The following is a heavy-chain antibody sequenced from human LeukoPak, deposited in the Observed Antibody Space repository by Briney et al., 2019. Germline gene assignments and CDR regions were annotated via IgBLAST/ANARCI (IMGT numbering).Heavy chain of an antibody. D-gene: IGHD2-15*01. J-gene: IGHJ6*03. V-gene: IGHV3-74*01. CDR3: AKLNRWSGGYYTDV. CDR1: GFTFSSYW. Sequence: GGSLRLSCAASGFTFSSYWMHWVRQAPGKGLVWVSRINSDGSTTYYADSVKGRFTISRDNSKNTLYLQMNSLRAEDTAVYYCAKLNRWSGGYYTDVWGKGTTVTISS. CDR2: INSDGSTT.